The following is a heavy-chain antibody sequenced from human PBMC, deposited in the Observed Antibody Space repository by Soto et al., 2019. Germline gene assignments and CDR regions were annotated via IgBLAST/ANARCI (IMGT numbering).Heavy chain of an antibody. CDR2: IFYTGST. J-gene: IGHJ4*02. V-gene: IGHV4-39*01. Sequence: SETLSLTCSVSGGSISSTSYYWGWIRQPPGKGLEWIGNIFYTGSTFYNPSLESRLTISVATSKNQFSLTLRSMTAADTAVYYCARRGYSHGYFDLWGQGSLVTVSS. CDR3: ARRGYSHGYFDL. D-gene: IGHD5-18*01. CDR1: GGSISSTSYY.